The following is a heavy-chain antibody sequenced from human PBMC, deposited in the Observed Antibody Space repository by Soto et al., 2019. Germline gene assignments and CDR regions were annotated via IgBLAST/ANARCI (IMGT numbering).Heavy chain of an antibody. J-gene: IGHJ4*02. V-gene: IGHV4-34*01. CDR1: GGSFSNYY. CDR3: AKGRSMERHVFDY. D-gene: IGHD1-1*01. Sequence: SETLSLTCAVYGGSFSNYYWSWIRQPPGKGLEWIGEINHSGSTNYNPSLKSRVTISVDTSKNLFSLKLSSVTAADTAVYYCAKGRSMERHVFDYWGQGTLVTVS. CDR2: INHSGST.